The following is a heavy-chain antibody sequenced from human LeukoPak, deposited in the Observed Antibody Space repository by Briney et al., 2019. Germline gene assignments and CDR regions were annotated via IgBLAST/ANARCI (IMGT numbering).Heavy chain of an antibody. CDR2: ISSSSSYI. J-gene: IGHJ6*03. CDR3: ARSIVATYSYYYYYMDV. Sequence: GGSLRLSCAASGFTFSSYSMNWVRQAPGKGLEWVSSISSSSSYIYYADSVKGRFTISRDNAKNSLYLQMNSLRAEDTPVYYCARSIVATYSYYYYYMDVWGKGTTVTVSS. D-gene: IGHD5-12*01. CDR1: GFTFSSYS. V-gene: IGHV3-21*01.